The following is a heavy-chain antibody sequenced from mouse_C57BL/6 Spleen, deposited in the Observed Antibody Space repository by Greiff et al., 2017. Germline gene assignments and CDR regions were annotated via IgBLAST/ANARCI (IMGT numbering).Heavy chain of an antibody. D-gene: IGHD2-5*01. J-gene: IGHJ3*01. V-gene: IGHV5-17*01. CDR1: GFTFSDYG. CDR3: ATAYYSNIFAY. Sequence: EVKLVESGGGLVKPGGSLKLSCAASGFTFSDYGMHWVRQAPEKGLEWVAYISSGSSTIYYADTVKGRFTISRDNAKNTLFLQMTSLRSEDTAMYYCATAYYSNIFAYWGQGTLVTVSA. CDR2: ISSGSSTI.